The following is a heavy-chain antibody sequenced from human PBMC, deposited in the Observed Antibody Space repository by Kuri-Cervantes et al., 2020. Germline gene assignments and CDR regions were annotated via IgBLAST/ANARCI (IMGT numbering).Heavy chain of an antibody. CDR3: ARGISGRDINQRYYYYGMDV. Sequence: ETLSLTCAASGFTVSSNYMSWVRQAPGKGLEWVSVIYSGGSTYYADSVKGRFTISRDNSKNTLYLQMNSLRAEDTAVYYCARGISGRDINQRYYYYGMDVWGQGTTVTVSS. CDR2: IYSGGST. V-gene: IGHV3-66*01. D-gene: IGHD5-12*01. CDR1: GFTVSSNY. J-gene: IGHJ6*02.